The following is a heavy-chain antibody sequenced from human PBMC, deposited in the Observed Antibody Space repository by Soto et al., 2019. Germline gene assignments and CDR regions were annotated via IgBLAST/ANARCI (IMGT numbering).Heavy chain of an antibody. CDR1: GYSFTTYG. Sequence: QVQLVQSGGEVKKPGASVKVSCKTSGYSFTTYGISWVRQAPGQGLEWMGWISAYNGNTNYAQKLQGRVTMTTDTSTSTAYMELRSLRSDDTAVYYCAGECPAPYYYYGMDVWGQGSTVTVSS. CDR2: ISAYNGNT. CDR3: AGECPAPYYYYGMDV. J-gene: IGHJ6*02. V-gene: IGHV1-18*01.